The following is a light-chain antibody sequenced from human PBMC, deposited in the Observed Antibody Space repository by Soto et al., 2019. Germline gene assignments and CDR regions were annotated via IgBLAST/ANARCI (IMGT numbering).Light chain of an antibody. Sequence: QSVLAQPASVSGSRGQSITISCTGTSSDVGRYNYVSWFQQHPGKVPKLIIYDVSNWPSGVSDRFSGSKSGNTASLTISGRQPEDEADYYCSSFTSSSPVVFGTGTKLTVL. CDR1: SSDVGRYNY. V-gene: IGLV2-14*03. CDR3: SSFTSSSPVV. J-gene: IGLJ1*01. CDR2: DVS.